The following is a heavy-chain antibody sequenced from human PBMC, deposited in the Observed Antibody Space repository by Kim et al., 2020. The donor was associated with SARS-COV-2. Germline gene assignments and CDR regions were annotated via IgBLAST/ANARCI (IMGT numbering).Heavy chain of an antibody. Sequence: ASVKVSCKASGYTFTSYYMHWVRQAPGQGLEWMGIINPSGGSTSYAQKFQGRVTMTRDTSTSTVYMELSSLRSEDTALYYCARDLVVVPAASGFDYWGQGALVTVSS. J-gene: IGHJ4*02. V-gene: IGHV1-46*01. CDR3: ARDLVVVPAASGFDY. CDR2: INPSGGST. CDR1: GYTFTSYY. D-gene: IGHD2-2*01.